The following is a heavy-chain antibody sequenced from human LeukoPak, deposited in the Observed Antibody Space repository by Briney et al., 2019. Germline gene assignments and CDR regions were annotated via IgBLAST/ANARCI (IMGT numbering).Heavy chain of an antibody. J-gene: IGHJ4*02. V-gene: IGHV3-53*01. CDR3: ARVLSVSYCDS. D-gene: IGHD2/OR15-2a*01. Sequence: GGSLRLSCAASGFTFSSYSMSWVRQAPGKGLEWVSVIYSGGTTYYADSVKGRFTISRDNSKNTLYLQMNSLRGEDTAVYYCARVLSVSYCDSWGQGTLVTVSS. CDR1: GFTFSSYS. CDR2: IYSGGTT.